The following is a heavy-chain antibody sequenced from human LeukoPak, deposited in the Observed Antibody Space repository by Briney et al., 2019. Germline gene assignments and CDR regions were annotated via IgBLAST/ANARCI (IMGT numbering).Heavy chain of an antibody. CDR3: ARGRIQKRWLQSAGTRAAAFDI. CDR1: GGSISSSSYY. J-gene: IGHJ3*02. V-gene: IGHV4-39*07. Sequence: SETLSLTCTVSGGSISSSSYYWGWIRQPPGKGLEWIGSIYYSGSTYYNPSLKSRVTISVDTSKNQFSLKLSSVTAADTAVYYCARGRIQKRWLQSAGTRAAAFDIWGQGTMVTVSS. CDR2: IYYSGST. D-gene: IGHD5-24*01.